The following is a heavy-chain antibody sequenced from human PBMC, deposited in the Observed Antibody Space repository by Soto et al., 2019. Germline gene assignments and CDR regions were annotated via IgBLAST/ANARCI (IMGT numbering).Heavy chain of an antibody. CDR3: ARVALVPAAPRDYYYYGMDV. V-gene: IGHV4-30-4*01. CDR1: GGSISSGDYY. J-gene: IGHJ6*02. CDR2: IYYSGST. D-gene: IGHD2-2*01. Sequence: SETLSLTCTVSGGSISSGDYYWSWIRQPPGKGLEWIGYIYYSGSTYYNPSLKSRVTISVDTSKNKFSLKLSSVTAADTAVYYFARVALVPAAPRDYYYYGMDVWGQGTTVTVSS.